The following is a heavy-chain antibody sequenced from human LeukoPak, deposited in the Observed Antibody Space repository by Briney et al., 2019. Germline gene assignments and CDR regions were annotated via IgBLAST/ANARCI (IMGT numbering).Heavy chain of an antibody. V-gene: IGHV1-8*01. D-gene: IGHD6-13*01. CDR1: GYTFTSYD. CDR2: MNPNSGNT. Sequence: ASVKVSCKASGYTFTSYDINWVRQATGQGLEWMGWMNPNSGNTGYAQKFQGRVTITADKSTSTAYMELSSLRSEDTAVYYCARDIRLAAGLDYWGQGTLVTVSS. CDR3: ARDIRLAAGLDY. J-gene: IGHJ4*02.